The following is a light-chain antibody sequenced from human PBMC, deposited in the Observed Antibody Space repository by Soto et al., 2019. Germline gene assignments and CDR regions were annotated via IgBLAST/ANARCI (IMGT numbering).Light chain of an antibody. V-gene: IGLV2-14*03. CDR3: SSYTSSSTYVV. J-gene: IGLJ2*01. CDR1: SSGVGGYNY. Sequence: QSALTQPASVSGSPGQSITISCTGTSSGVGGYNYVSWYQQHPGKAPKLMIYDVINRPSGVSNRFSGSKSGNSASLTISGLQAEDEADYYCSSYTSSSTYVVFGGGTKVTVL. CDR2: DVI.